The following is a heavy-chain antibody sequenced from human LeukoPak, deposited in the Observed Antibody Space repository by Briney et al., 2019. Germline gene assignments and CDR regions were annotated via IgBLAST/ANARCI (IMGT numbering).Heavy chain of an antibody. V-gene: IGHV3-21*06. D-gene: IGHD3-9*01. Sequence: GGSLRLSCAASGFTFSTYNMNWVRQAPGKGLEWVSSITSGGTYTYYADSVKGRFTTSRDNAKNSLSLQLSSLRAGDTAVYYCARGHYDILTASYKWTPDYWGQGILVTVSS. CDR2: ITSGGTYT. CDR3: ARGHYDILTASYKWTPDY. CDR1: GFTFSTYN. J-gene: IGHJ4*02.